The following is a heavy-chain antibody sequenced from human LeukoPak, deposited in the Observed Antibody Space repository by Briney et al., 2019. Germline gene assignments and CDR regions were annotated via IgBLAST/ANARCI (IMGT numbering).Heavy chain of an antibody. D-gene: IGHD2-15*01. CDR1: GGSISSYY. CDR3: ARVGGYCSGGSCYSDDAFDI. V-gene: IGHV4-59*01. J-gene: IGHJ3*02. Sequence: PSETLSLTCTVSGGSISSYYWSWIRQPPGKGLEWIGYIYYSGSTNYNPSLKSRVTISVDTSKNQFSLKLSSVTAAGTAVYYSARVGGYCSGGSCYSDDAFDIWGQGTMVTVSS. CDR2: IYYSGST.